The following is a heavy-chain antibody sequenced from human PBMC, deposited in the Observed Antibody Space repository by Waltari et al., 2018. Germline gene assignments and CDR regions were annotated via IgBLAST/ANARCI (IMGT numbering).Heavy chain of an antibody. CDR2: ISSSSSYI. Sequence: EVQLVESGGGLVKPGGSLRLSCAASGFTFGSYSMNWVRQAPGKGLEWVSSISSSSSYIYYADSVKGRFTISRDNAKNSLYLQMNSLRAEDTAVYYCARDFSIFGVAIEDYGMDVWGQGTTVTVSS. J-gene: IGHJ6*02. CDR3: ARDFSIFGVAIEDYGMDV. CDR1: GFTFGSYS. D-gene: IGHD3-3*01. V-gene: IGHV3-21*01.